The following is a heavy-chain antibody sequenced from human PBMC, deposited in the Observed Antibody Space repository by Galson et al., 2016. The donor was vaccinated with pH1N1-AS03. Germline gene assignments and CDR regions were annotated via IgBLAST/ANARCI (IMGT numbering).Heavy chain of an antibody. D-gene: IGHD1-26*01. CDR1: GYIFTGFY. J-gene: IGHJ4*02. CDR3: ARDRVGATLLDY. CDR2: INPNNGVT. V-gene: IGHV1-2*04. Sequence: SVKVSCKASGYIFTGFYVHWVRQAPGQGLEWMGWINPNNGVTNYAQKFQAWVTMTGDTSISTAYMELYGLKSDDTAVYYRARDRVGATLLDYWGQGTLVTVSS.